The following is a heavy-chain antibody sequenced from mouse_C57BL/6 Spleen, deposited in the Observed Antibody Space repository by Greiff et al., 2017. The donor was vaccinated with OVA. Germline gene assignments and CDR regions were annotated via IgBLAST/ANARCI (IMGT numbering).Heavy chain of an antibody. CDR3: ARAIYYDYDGVYWYFDV. D-gene: IGHD2-4*01. V-gene: IGHV1-75*01. Sequence: VQLQQSGPELVKPGASVKISCKASGYTFTDYYINWVKQRPGQGLEWIGWIFPGSGSTYYNEKFKGKATLTVDKSSSTAYMLLSSLTSEDSAIYFCARAIYYDYDGVYWYFDVWGTGTTVTVSS. CDR1: GYTFTDYY. J-gene: IGHJ1*03. CDR2: IFPGSGST.